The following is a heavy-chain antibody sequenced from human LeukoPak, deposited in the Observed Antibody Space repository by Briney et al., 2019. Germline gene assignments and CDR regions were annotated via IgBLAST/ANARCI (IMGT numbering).Heavy chain of an antibody. CDR1: GFSFSTYG. CDR3: ASPVTPGYYMDV. V-gene: IGHV3-30*03. Sequence: GGSLRLSCAASGFSFSTYGLHWVRQAPGKGLEWVAVISYDGSNTYYTDSVRGRFTISRDNSKNTLYLQMNSLRAEDTAVYYCASPVTPGYYMDVWGKGTTVTVSS. J-gene: IGHJ6*03. CDR2: ISYDGSNT.